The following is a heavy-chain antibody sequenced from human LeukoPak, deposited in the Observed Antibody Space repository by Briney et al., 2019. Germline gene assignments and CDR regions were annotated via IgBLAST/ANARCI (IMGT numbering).Heavy chain of an antibody. CDR1: GFTFSSYA. Sequence: PGGSLRLSCAASGFTFSSYAMSWVRQAPGKGLEWVSAISGSGGSTYYADSVKGRFTISRDNSKNTLYLQMNSLRAEDTAVYYCARRSLYCSGGSCYPALDYWGQGTLVTVSS. V-gene: IGHV3-23*01. CDR2: ISGSGGST. CDR3: ARRSLYCSGGSCYPALDY. J-gene: IGHJ4*02. D-gene: IGHD2-15*01.